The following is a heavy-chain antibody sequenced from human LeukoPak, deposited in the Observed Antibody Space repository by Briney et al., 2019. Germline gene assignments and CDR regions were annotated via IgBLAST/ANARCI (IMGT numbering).Heavy chain of an antibody. V-gene: IGHV3-21*04. J-gene: IGHJ4*02. CDR3: AKDVVSDGYNSPYFDY. Sequence: GGSLRLSCAASGFTFSSYAMSWVRQAPGKGLEWVSSISSSSSYIYYADSVKGRFTISRDNAKNSLYLQMNSLRTEDTALYYCAKDVVSDGYNSPYFDYWGQGTLVTVSS. CDR1: GFTFSSYA. D-gene: IGHD5-12*01. CDR2: ISSSSSYI.